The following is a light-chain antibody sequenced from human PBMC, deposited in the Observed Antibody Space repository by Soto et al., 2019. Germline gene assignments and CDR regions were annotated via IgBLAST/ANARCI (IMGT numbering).Light chain of an antibody. V-gene: IGLV1-40*01. CDR3: QSYDSSPSGWV. J-gene: IGLJ3*02. CDR2: GNS. Sequence: QPVLTQPPSVSGAPGQRVTISCIGSSSNIGAGYDVHWYQQLPGTAPKLLIYGNSNRPSGVPDRFSGSKSGTSASLAITGLQAEDEADYYCQSYDSSPSGWVFGGGTKLTVL. CDR1: SSNIGAGYD.